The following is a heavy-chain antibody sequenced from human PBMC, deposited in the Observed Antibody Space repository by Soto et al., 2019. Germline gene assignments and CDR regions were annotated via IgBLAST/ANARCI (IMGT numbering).Heavy chain of an antibody. CDR2: IKSDGSTT. V-gene: IGHV3-74*01. J-gene: IGHJ4*02. CDR1: GFTFSSYW. Sequence: EVQLVESGGGLVQPGGSLRVSCAASGFTFSSYWMHWVRQDPGKGLVWVSRIKSDGSTTNYADSVKGRFTISRDNVKNILYLQQNSLRAEDTAVYFCARGGPSSSSSWYPYWGQGTLVTASS. D-gene: IGHD6-13*01. CDR3: ARGGPSSSSSWYPY.